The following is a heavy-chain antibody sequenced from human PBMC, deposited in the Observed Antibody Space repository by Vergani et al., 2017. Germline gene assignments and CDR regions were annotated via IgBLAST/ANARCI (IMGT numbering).Heavy chain of an antibody. Sequence: QLQLQESGPGLLKPSETLSLTCSVSGNSISGSSDYWGWIRRPPGKGLEWIGSIFYTGTSYYNPSLEGRATNSVDTSKNQFSLKLKSVTAADTAVYYCAGQCWGGGGDRCDRWGQGTLITVCS. J-gene: IGHJ5*02. D-gene: IGHD2-21*02. V-gene: IGHV4-39*01. CDR2: IFYTGTS. CDR3: AGQCWGGGGDRCDR. CDR1: GNSISGSSDY.